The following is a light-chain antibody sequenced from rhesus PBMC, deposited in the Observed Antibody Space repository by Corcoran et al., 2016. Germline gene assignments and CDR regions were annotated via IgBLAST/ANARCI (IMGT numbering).Light chain of an antibody. V-gene: IGKV1-46*01. CDR1: QSFSCS. CDR3: QQYYSYPCS. J-gene: IGKJ2*01. CDR2: SAS. Sequence: DIQMTQSPSSLSASVGDTVTITCRASQSFSCSLAWYQQKPGKAPKFLIYSASRLQSGVPSRFSGSKSGTAFTLTISSLQPEDIASYYCQQYYSYPCSFGQGTKVEIK.